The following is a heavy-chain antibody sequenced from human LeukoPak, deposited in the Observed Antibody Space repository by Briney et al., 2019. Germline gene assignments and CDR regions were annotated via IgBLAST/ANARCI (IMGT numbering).Heavy chain of an antibody. V-gene: IGHV1-69*04. Sequence: GASVKVSCKASGYTFTNYGFSWVRQAPGQGLEWMGRIIPILGIANYAQKFQGRVTITADKSTSTAYMELSSLRSEDTAVYYCAIYSSSWFPWGQGTLVTVSS. CDR2: IIPILGIA. D-gene: IGHD6-13*01. CDR3: AIYSSSWFP. CDR1: GYTFTNYG. J-gene: IGHJ5*02.